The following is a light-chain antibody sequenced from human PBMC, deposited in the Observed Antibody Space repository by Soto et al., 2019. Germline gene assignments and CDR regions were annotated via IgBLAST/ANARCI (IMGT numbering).Light chain of an antibody. CDR1: SSDVGGYNY. CDR2: DVS. J-gene: IGLJ1*01. CDR3: SSDTSSSTYV. V-gene: IGLV2-14*01. Sequence: QSALTQPASVSGSPGQSITISCTGTSSDVGGYNYVSWYQQHPGKAPKLMIYDVSNWPSGVSNRFSGSKSGNTASLTISGLQAEDEADYYCSSDTSSSTYVFGTGTKLTVL.